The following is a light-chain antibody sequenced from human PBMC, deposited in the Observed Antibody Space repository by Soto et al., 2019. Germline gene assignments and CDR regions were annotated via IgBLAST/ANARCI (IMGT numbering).Light chain of an antibody. Sequence: QSVLTQRPSASGTPGQRVTISCSGGSSNIGSNTVSWYQHLPGTAPKLLIYSNNQRPSGVPDRFSGSKSGTSASLATSGLQSEDEADYYCAAWDDTLNGLYVFGTGTKVTVL. CDR2: SNN. CDR1: SSNIGSNT. CDR3: AAWDDTLNGLYV. J-gene: IGLJ1*01. V-gene: IGLV1-44*01.